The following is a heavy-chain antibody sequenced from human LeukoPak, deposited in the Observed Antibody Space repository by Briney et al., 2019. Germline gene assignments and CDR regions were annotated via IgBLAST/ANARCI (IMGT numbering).Heavy chain of an antibody. Sequence: PSETLSLTCAVYGGSFSGYYWSWIRQPPGKGLEWIWEIDHSGSTNYNPSLKSRVTISVDTSKNQFSLKLSFVTAADTAVYYCARRMFTHRYCSSTSCPGRAFDIWGQGTMVTVSS. D-gene: IGHD2-2*01. CDR3: ARRMFTHRYCSSTSCPGRAFDI. V-gene: IGHV4-34*01. CDR1: GGSFSGYY. J-gene: IGHJ3*02. CDR2: IDHSGST.